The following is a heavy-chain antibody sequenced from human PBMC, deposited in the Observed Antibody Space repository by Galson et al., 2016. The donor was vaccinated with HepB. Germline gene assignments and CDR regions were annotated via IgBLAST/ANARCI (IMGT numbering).Heavy chain of an antibody. D-gene: IGHD3/OR15-3a*01. Sequence: CAISGDSVSSNSATWDWIRQSPSRGLEWLGRTYYRSEWYNDYAVSVKSRISINSVASQNQFSLQLDSVTPEDTAVYYCARGVDKNYYFYGMDVWGQGTTVTVSS. CDR1: GDSVSSNSAT. CDR3: ARGVDKNYYFYGMDV. V-gene: IGHV6-1*01. CDR2: TYYRSEWYN. J-gene: IGHJ6*02.